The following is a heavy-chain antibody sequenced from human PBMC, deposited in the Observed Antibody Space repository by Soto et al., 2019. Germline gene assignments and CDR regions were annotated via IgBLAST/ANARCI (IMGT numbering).Heavy chain of an antibody. Sequence: QITLKESGPTLVKPTQTLTLTCTFSGFSLSTSGVGVGWIRQPPGKDLAWLALIYWDDDKSYSPSLKSRLTITKDISKNQVVLTMTNMDPVDTATYYGAHSPYYGAGIDWFDPWGQGTLVTVSS. CDR3: AHSPYYGAGIDWFDP. J-gene: IGHJ5*02. CDR2: IYWDDDK. CDR1: GFSLSTSGVG. V-gene: IGHV2-5*02. D-gene: IGHD3-10*01.